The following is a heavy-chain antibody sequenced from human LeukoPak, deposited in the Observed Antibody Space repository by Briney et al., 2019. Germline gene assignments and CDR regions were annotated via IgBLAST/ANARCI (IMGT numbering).Heavy chain of an antibody. CDR2: IDRDDNK. CDR3: ARVMRDTSDWYLFDH. V-gene: IGHV2-70*01. D-gene: IGHD6-19*01. CDR1: GFSLRTNGMC. Sequence: SGPTLVNPTQTLTLTCTFSGFSLRTNGMCVSWIRQPPGKALEWLALIDRDDNKYYGTSLKTRFIISKDTSKNQVVLTMTNMDPADTATYFCARVMRDTSDWYLFDHWGQGMLVTASS. J-gene: IGHJ4*02.